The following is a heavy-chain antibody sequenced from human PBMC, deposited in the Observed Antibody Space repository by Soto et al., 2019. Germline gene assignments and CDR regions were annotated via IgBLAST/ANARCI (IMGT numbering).Heavy chain of an antibody. J-gene: IGHJ4*02. V-gene: IGHV3-21*01. D-gene: IGHD4-4*01. CDR3: AKTLNDYSNYVS. CDR1: GFTFSSYS. Sequence: GGSLRLSCAASGFTFSSYSMNWVRQAPGKGLEWVSSISSSSSYIYYADSVKGRFTISRDNAKNSLYLQMNSLRAEDTAVYYCAKTLNDYSNYVSWGQGTLVTVSS. CDR2: ISSSSSYI.